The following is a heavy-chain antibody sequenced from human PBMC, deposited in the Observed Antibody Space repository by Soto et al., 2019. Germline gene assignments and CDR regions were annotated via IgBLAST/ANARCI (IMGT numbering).Heavy chain of an antibody. CDR3: ARDYYDSSGYPGY. J-gene: IGHJ4*02. V-gene: IGHV1-69*01. CDR2: IIPIFGTT. Sequence: QVQLVQSGAEVKKPGSSVKVSCEASGGTFRSYGITWVRQAPGQGLEWMGGIIPIFGTTNYAQKFQGRVTITADESTNIAYMELSSLRSEDTAVYYFARDYYDSSGYPGYWGQGTLVTVSS. CDR1: GGTFRSYG. D-gene: IGHD3-22*01.